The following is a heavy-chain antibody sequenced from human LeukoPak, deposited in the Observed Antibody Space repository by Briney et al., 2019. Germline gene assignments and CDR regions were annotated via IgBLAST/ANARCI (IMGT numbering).Heavy chain of an antibody. J-gene: IGHJ5*01. CDR2: IYYSGST. Sequence: SETLSLTCTVSGGSISSSSYYWGWIRQPPGKGLEWIGSIYYSGSTYYNPSLKRRVTISGDTSKNQFSLKLSSVTAADTAVYYCARPFLPVDWFDSWGQGTLVTVSS. D-gene: IGHD6-19*01. V-gene: IGHV4-39*01. CDR1: GGSISSSSYY. CDR3: ARPFLPVDWFDS.